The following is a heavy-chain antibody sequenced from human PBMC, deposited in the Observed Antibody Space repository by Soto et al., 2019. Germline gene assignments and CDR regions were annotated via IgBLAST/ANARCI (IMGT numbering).Heavy chain of an antibody. CDR1: GFTFSSYG. J-gene: IGHJ6*02. CDR2: IWYDGSNK. CDR3: AGDGYDFWSGYYSYYYYGMDV. Sequence: GGSLRLSCAASGFTFSSYGMHWVRQAPGKGLEWVAVIWYDGSNKYYADSVKGRFTISRDNSKNTLYLQMNSLRAEDTAVYYCAGDGYDFWSGYYSYYYYGMDVWGQGTTVTVSS. V-gene: IGHV3-33*01. D-gene: IGHD3-3*01.